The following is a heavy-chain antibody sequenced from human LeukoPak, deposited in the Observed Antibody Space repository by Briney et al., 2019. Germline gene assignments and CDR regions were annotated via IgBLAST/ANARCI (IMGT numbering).Heavy chain of an antibody. CDR2: IYYSGST. D-gene: IGHD1-7*01. V-gene: IGHV4-39*01. CDR1: GGSISSSNW. J-gene: IGHJ4*02. CDR3: ARHRHNWNYGLFDY. Sequence: SETLSLTCAVSGGSISSSNWWSWVRQPPGKGLEWSGSIYYSGSTYYNPSLKSRVTISVDTSKNQLSLKLSSVTAADTAVYYCARHRHNWNYGLFDYWGEGTLVTVSS.